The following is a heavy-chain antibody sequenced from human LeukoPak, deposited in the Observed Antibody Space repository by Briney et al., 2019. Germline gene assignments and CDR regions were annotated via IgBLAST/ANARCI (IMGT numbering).Heavy chain of an antibody. D-gene: IGHD3-16*02. V-gene: IGHV4-39*07. Sequence: SETLSLTCTVSGGSISSSSYYWGWIRQPPGKGLEWIGSIYYSGSTYYNPSLKSRVTISVDTSKNQFSLKLSSVTAADTAVYYCARRYGDYVWGSYRYTSWFDPWGQGTLVTVSS. J-gene: IGHJ5*02. CDR2: IYYSGST. CDR1: GGSISSSSYY. CDR3: ARRYGDYVWGSYRYTSWFDP.